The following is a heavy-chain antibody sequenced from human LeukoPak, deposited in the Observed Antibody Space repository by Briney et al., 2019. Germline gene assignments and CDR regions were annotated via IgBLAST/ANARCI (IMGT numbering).Heavy chain of an antibody. CDR3: AGDKGSIGHYANLFDY. Sequence: GRSLRLSCAASGFTFSSYGMHWVRQAPGKGLEWVAGKRYDGSNKYDADSVKGRFSISRDHSKSTLYLQMSSLRAEDTAVYYCAGDKGSIGHYANLFDYWGQGTLVTVSS. J-gene: IGHJ4*02. D-gene: IGHD3-22*01. V-gene: IGHV3-33*08. CDR2: KRYDGSNK. CDR1: GFTFSSYG.